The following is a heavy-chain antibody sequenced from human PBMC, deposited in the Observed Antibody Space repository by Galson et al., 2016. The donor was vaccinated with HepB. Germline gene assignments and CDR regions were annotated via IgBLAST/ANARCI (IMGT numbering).Heavy chain of an antibody. D-gene: IGHD5-24*01. Sequence: SETLSLTCTVSGVSIYNYYWSWIRQSPGKGLEWIGYIYYSGNTNYNPSLKSRVALSADTSKNQFSLRLTSVTTADTAVYYCARAEMTTAPFDSWGQGTLVTVSS. J-gene: IGHJ4*02. CDR1: GVSIYNYY. V-gene: IGHV4-59*01. CDR2: IYYSGNT. CDR3: ARAEMTTAPFDS.